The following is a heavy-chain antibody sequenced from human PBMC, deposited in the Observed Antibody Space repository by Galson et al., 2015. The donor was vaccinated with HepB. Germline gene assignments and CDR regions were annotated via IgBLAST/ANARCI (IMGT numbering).Heavy chain of an antibody. V-gene: IGHV3-66*01. D-gene: IGHD6-13*01. CDR3: ARENGLGSTWYPPDY. CDR2: ISSGDNT. CDR1: GFTVSSNY. J-gene: IGHJ4*02. Sequence: SLRLSCAASGFTVSSNYMTWVRQAPGKGLEWVSLISSGDNTHYADSVKGRFTISRDNSKNTLYLQMNSLRAEDTAMYYCARENGLGSTWYPPDYWGQGTLVTVSS.